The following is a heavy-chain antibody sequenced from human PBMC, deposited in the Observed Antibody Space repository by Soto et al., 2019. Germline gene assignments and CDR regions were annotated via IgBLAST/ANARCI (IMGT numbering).Heavy chain of an antibody. CDR3: ARAKHSSGYYSDAFDI. CDR1: GYTFTSYG. D-gene: IGHD3-22*01. V-gene: IGHV1-18*01. CDR2: ISAYNGNT. J-gene: IGHJ3*02. Sequence: GASVKVSCKASGYTFTSYGISWVRQAPGQGLEWMGWISAYNGNTNYAQKLQGRVTMTTDTSTSTAYMELRSLRSDDTAVYYCARAKHSSGYYSDAFDIWGQGTMVTVSS.